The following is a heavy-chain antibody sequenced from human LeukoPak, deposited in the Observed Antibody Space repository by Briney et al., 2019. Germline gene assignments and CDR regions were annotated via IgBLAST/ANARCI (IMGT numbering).Heavy chain of an antibody. CDR2: INPNSGGT. D-gene: IGHD5-18*01. CDR3: ARDVGYSYGYPYYYMDV. V-gene: IGHV1-2*02. J-gene: IGHJ6*03. CDR1: GYTFTGYY. Sequence: ASVKVSCKASGYTFTGYYMHWVRQAPGQGLEWMGWINPNSGGTNYAQKFQGRVTMTRDTSISTAYMELSRLRSDDTAVYYCARDVGYSYGYPYYYMDVWGKGTTVTISS.